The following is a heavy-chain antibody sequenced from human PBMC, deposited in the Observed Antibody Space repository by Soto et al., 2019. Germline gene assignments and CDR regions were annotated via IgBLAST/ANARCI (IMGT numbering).Heavy chain of an antibody. CDR2: IKQDGSEK. Sequence: GGSLRLSCAASGFTFSSYWMSWVRQAPGKGLEWVANIKQDGSEKYYVDSVKGRLTIARDNAKNTLYLQINSLRVEDTGVYYCASAYGMEVWGQGTTVTVSS. V-gene: IGHV3-7*01. D-gene: IGHD3-16*01. CDR3: ASAYGMEV. J-gene: IGHJ6*02. CDR1: GFTFSSYW.